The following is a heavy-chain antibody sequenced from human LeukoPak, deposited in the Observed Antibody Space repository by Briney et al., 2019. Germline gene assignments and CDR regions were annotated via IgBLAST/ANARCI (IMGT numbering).Heavy chain of an antibody. J-gene: IGHJ1*01. V-gene: IGHV1-46*01. D-gene: IGHD3-22*01. CDR3: ARVGPSNYYDSSEYFQH. Sequence: ASVKVSCKASGYTFTSYYMHWVRQAPGEGLEWMGIINPNGGSTTYAQKFQGRVTMTRDMSTSTVYMDLSSLRSEDTAVYYCARVGPSNYYDSSEYFQHWGQGTLVTVSS. CDR1: GYTFTSYY. CDR2: INPNGGST.